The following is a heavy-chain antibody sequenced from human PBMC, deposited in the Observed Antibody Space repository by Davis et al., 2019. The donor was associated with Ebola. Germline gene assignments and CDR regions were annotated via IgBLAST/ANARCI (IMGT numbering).Heavy chain of an antibody. Sequence: PSETLSLTCTVSGGSIGSGTYGWGWSRQSPGRGLEWLGSVHYTGTAYSNPSFEGRVTVFVDTSKNQVSLKLTSVTPADTAVYYCARDNRGANWFDPWGQGTLVTVSS. CDR2: VHYTGTA. CDR3: ARDNRGANWFDP. CDR1: GGSIGSGTYG. V-gene: IGHV4-39*07. D-gene: IGHD1-14*01. J-gene: IGHJ5*02.